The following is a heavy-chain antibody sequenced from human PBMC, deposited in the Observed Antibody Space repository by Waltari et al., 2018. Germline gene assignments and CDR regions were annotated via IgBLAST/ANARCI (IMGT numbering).Heavy chain of an antibody. CDR2: ISAYNGKT. CDR1: GYTFTSHA. Sequence: QVQLVQSGAEVKKPGASVKVSCKASGYTFTSHAFSWVRQAPGQGLEWMGWISAYNGKTNYAQKFQGRVTMTTDTSTSTAYMELRSLRSDDTAVYYCARDLIVGATPSGAFDIWGQGTKVTVSS. V-gene: IGHV1-18*01. D-gene: IGHD1-26*01. CDR3: ARDLIVGATPSGAFDI. J-gene: IGHJ3*02.